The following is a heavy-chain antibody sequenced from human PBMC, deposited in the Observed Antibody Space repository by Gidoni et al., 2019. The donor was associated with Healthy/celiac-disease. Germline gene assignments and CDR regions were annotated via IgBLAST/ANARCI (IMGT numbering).Heavy chain of an antibody. V-gene: IGHV4-39*01. Sequence: QLQLQESGPGLVKPSETLSLTCTVSGGSISSSSYYWGWIRQPPGKGLEWIGSIYYSGSTYYNPSLKSRVTISVDTSKNQFSLKLSSVTAADTAVYYCARTTVVYYYYYGMDVWGQGTTVTVSS. CDR1: GGSISSSSYY. CDR3: ARTTVVYYYYYGMDV. CDR2: IYYSGST. J-gene: IGHJ6*02. D-gene: IGHD4-17*01.